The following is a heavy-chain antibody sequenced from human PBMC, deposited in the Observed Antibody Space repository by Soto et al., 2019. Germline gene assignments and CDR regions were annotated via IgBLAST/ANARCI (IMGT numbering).Heavy chain of an antibody. D-gene: IGHD2-2*01. CDR3: ASLYCSSTSCHPDDAFDI. CDR2: IIPIFGTA. CDR1: GGTFSSYA. V-gene: IGHV1-69*01. J-gene: IGHJ3*02. Sequence: QVQLVQSGAEVKKPGSSVKVSCKASGGTFSSYAISWVRQAPGQGLEWMGGIIPIFGTANYAQKFQGRVTITADESTSKAYMELSSLRSEDTAVYYCASLYCSSTSCHPDDAFDIWGQGTMVTVSS.